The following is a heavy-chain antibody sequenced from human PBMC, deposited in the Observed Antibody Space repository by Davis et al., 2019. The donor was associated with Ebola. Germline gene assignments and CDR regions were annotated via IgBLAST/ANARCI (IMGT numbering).Heavy chain of an antibody. CDR3: ARAWAVTTLYHWYGVDV. CDR2: INPNGGSP. Sequence: AASVKVSCKASAYTFNIYYMHWVRQAPGQGLEWLGLINPNGGSPNYAPKFQGRVTMTRDTSTSTVFMELSSLRSEDTAVYYCARAWAVTTLYHWYGVDVWGQGTTVTVSS. CDR1: AYTFNIYY. J-gene: IGHJ6*02. D-gene: IGHD4-17*01. V-gene: IGHV1-46*02.